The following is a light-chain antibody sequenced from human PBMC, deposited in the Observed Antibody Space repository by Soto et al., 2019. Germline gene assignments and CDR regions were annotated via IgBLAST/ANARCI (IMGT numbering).Light chain of an antibody. CDR1: ASNIGSKT. V-gene: IGLV1-44*01. Sequence: QLVLTQPPSASETPGQRVTISCSGGASNIGSKTVNWYQQLPGTAPKLLIYSNTQRPSGVPDRFSGSKSGTSASLAISRLQSEDEADYYCASWDDSLNGPVFGGGTQLTVL. CDR3: ASWDDSLNGPV. J-gene: IGLJ3*02. CDR2: SNT.